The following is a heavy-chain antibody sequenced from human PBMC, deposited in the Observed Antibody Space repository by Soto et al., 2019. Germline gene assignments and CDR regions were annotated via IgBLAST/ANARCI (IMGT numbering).Heavy chain of an antibody. V-gene: IGHV3-7*01. CDR3: ASEFGDHLKFFGY. D-gene: IGHD4-17*01. Sequence: EVQLVESGGGLVQPGGSLRLSCAASGFTFSAYWMSWVRQAPGKGLEWVANIRQDGGEKNSVDSVKGRFTISRDNAKNSLYLQMNGLRAEDTAVYYCASEFGDHLKFFGYWGQGTLVTVSS. CDR1: GFTFSAYW. J-gene: IGHJ4*02. CDR2: IRQDGGEK.